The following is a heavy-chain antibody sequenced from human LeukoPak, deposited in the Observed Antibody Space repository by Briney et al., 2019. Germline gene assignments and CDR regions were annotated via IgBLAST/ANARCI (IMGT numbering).Heavy chain of an antibody. CDR3: ARDIAAAGTAYYYYGMDV. CDR2: ISAYNGNT. D-gene: IGHD6-13*01. V-gene: IGHV1-18*01. J-gene: IGHJ6*02. Sequence: ASVNVSCKASGYTFTSYGISWVRQAPGQGLEWMGWISAYNGNTNYAQKLQGRVTMTTDTSTSTAYMELSRLRSDDTAVYYCARDIAAAGTAYYYYGMDVWGQGTTVTVSS. CDR1: GYTFTSYG.